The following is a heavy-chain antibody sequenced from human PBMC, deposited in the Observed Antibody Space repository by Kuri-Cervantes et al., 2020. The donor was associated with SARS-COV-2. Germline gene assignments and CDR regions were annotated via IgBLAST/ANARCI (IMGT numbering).Heavy chain of an antibody. D-gene: IGHD2-15*01. CDR3: AKLFGVVVAGTLDY. CDR1: GYTFTGYY. CDR2: INPNSGGT. J-gene: IGHJ4*02. V-gene: IGHV1-2*04. Sequence: ASVKVSCKASGYTFTGYYMHWVRQAPGQGLEWMGWINPNSGGTNYAQKFQGWVTMTRDTSISTAYMELSRLRSDDTAVYYCAKLFGVVVAGTLDYWGQGTLVTVSS.